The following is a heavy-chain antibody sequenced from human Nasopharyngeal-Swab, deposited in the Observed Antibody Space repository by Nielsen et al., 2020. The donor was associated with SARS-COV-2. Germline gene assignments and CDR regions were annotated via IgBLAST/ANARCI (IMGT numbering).Heavy chain of an antibody. Sequence: VRQMPGKGLAWMGIIYPGDSDTRYSPSFQGQVTISADKSISTAYLQWSSLKSSDTAMYYCVAAAGNNYFDYWGQGTLVTVSS. CDR3: VAAAGNNYFDY. V-gene: IGHV5-51*01. CDR2: IYPGDSDT. J-gene: IGHJ4*02. D-gene: IGHD6-13*01.